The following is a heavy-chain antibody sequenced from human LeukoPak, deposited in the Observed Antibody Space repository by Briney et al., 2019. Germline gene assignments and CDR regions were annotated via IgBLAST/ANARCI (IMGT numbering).Heavy chain of an antibody. V-gene: IGHV4-30-4*08. CDR3: ARDRYGDFEDY. CDR2: ISYSGTP. Sequence: SSETLSLTCNVSGGSINTANYYWTWIRQPPGKGLEWIGYISYSGTPYYNPSLNSRVTISLDTSKNQFSLIPNSVTAADTAMYYCARDRYGDFEDYWGQGTLVTVSS. CDR1: GGSINTANYY. D-gene: IGHD4-17*01. J-gene: IGHJ4*02.